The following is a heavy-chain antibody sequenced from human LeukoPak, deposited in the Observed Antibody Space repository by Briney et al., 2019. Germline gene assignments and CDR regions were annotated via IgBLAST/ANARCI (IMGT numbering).Heavy chain of an antibody. CDR1: GGTFSSYA. CDR2: IIPIFGTA. Sequence: SVKVSCKASGGTFSSYAISWVRQAPGQGLEWMGGIIPIFGTANYAQKFQGRVTIIADESTSTAYMELSSLRSEDTAVYYCARGRRDIVVVPAAIQSYYYYMDVWGKGTTVTVSS. CDR3: ARGRRDIVVVPAAIQSYYYYMDV. D-gene: IGHD2-2*01. J-gene: IGHJ6*03. V-gene: IGHV1-69*13.